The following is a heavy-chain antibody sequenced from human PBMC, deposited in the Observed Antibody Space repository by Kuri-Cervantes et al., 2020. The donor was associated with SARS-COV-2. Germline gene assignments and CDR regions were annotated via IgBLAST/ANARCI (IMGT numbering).Heavy chain of an antibody. CDR2: IFWDDDK. V-gene: IGHV2-5*08. CDR3: ALTAAGIFDY. CDR1: GFSLSTSGMC. J-gene: IGHJ4*02. D-gene: IGHD6-13*01. Sequence: SGPTLVKPTQTLTLTCTFSGFSLSTSGMCVSWIRQPPGKALEWLALIFWDDDKRYSPSLKSRLIITKDTSMNQVALTMTYMEPVDTATYYCALTAAGIFDYWGQGTLVTVSS.